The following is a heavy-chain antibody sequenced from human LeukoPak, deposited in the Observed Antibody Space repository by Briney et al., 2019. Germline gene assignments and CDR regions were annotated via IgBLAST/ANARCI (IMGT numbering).Heavy chain of an antibody. Sequence: SGGSLRLSCAASGFTFSSYSMNWVRQAPGKGLEWVSSISSSSSYIYYADSVKGRFTISRDNAKNSLYLQMNSLRAEDTAVYYCARVVDYYDSSGYYDNAFDIWGQGTMATVSS. V-gene: IGHV3-21*01. CDR2: ISSSSSYI. CDR1: GFTFSSYS. CDR3: ARVVDYYDSSGYYDNAFDI. J-gene: IGHJ3*02. D-gene: IGHD3-22*01.